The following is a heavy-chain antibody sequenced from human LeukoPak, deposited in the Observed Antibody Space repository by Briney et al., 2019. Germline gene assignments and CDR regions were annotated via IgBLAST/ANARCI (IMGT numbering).Heavy chain of an antibody. V-gene: IGHV3-53*01. Sequence: GGSLRLSCAASGFTVSSNYMSWVRQAPGKGLEWVSVIYSGGSTYYADSVKGRFTISRDNSKNTLYLQMNSLRAEDTAVYYCARVVAYYGSGSYYYYYYYMDVWGKGTTDTISS. J-gene: IGHJ6*03. CDR1: GFTVSSNY. D-gene: IGHD3-10*01. CDR2: IYSGGST. CDR3: ARVVAYYGSGSYYYYYYYMDV.